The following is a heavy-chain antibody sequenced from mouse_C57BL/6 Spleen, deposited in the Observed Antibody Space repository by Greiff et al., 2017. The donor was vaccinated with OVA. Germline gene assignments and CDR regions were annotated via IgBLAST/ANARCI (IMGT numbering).Heavy chain of an antibody. Sequence: QVQLQQPGAELVRPGSSVKLSCKASGYTFTSYWMDWVKQRPGQGLEWIGNIYPSDSETHYNQKFKDKATLTVDKSSSTAYMQLSSLTSEDSAVYYCARGGGLTTVVATDYFDYWGQGTTLTVSS. CDR2: IYPSDSET. J-gene: IGHJ2*01. V-gene: IGHV1-61*01. D-gene: IGHD1-1*01. CDR1: GYTFTSYW. CDR3: ARGGGLTTVVATDYFDY.